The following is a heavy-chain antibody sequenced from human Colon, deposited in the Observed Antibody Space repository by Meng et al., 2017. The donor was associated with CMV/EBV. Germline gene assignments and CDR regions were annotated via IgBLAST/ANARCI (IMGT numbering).Heavy chain of an antibody. CDR3: ARATKPNCWEVLEY. CDR1: KGSVSGYF. J-gene: IGHJ4*02. D-gene: IGHD2-2*01. CDR2: IFRDGST. V-gene: IGHV4-34*12. Sequence: GPLREWGVGMLEASETLSLTCGVYKGSVSGYFWTWIRQPPGKGLEGIGEIFRDGSTKYNPSLQSRVTMSVDTSKNHFSLNLRSVTAADTAVYFCARATKPNCWEVLEYWGQGTLVTVSS.